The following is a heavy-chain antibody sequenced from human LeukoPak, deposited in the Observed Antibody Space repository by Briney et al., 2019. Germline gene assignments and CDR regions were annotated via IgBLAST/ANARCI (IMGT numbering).Heavy chain of an antibody. CDR3: AKDLGRGYSYGYFDY. V-gene: IGHV3-9*03. CDR2: ISWNSGSI. CDR1: GFTFDDYA. D-gene: IGHD5-18*01. J-gene: IGHJ4*02. Sequence: GGSLRLSCAASGFTFDDYAMHWVRQAPGKGLEWVSVISWNSGSIGYADSVKGRFTISRDNAKNSLYLQMNSLRAEDMALYYCAKDLGRGYSYGYFDYWGQGTLVTVSS.